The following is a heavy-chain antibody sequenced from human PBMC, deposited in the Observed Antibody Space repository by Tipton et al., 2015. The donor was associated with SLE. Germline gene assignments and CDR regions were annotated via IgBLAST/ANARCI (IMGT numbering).Heavy chain of an antibody. CDR3: ARRMGSSGYYSLGY. D-gene: IGHD3-22*01. J-gene: IGHJ4*02. V-gene: IGHV4-39*07. CDR2: ISYSGST. Sequence: TLSLTCTVSGASISSNIYYWGWIRQPPGKGLEWIGSISYSGSTSYNPSLKSRVTIALDTSKNQFSLRLSSVTAADTAVYYCARRMGSSGYYSLGYWGQGTLVTVSS. CDR1: GASISSNIYY.